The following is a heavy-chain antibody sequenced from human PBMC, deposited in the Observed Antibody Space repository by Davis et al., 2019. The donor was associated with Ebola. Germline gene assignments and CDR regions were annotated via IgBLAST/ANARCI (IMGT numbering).Heavy chain of an antibody. CDR1: GYTFTSYA. Sequence: ASVKVSCKASGYTFTSYAMHWVRQAPGQRLEWMGWINAGNGNTKYSQKFQGRVTITRDTSASTAYMELSSLRSEDTAVYYCARAPVLMVYAPRYNWFDPWGQGTLVTVSS. CDR3: ARAPVLMVYAPRYNWFDP. D-gene: IGHD2-8*01. V-gene: IGHV1-3*01. CDR2: INAGNGNT. J-gene: IGHJ5*02.